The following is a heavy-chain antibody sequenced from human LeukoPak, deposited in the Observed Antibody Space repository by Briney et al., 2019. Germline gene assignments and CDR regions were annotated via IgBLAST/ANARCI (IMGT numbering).Heavy chain of an antibody. Sequence: SVKVSCKASGGTFSNYAISWVRQAPGQGLEWMGGIIPIFGTANYAQKFRGRVTITADKSTRTAYMELSSLRSEDTAVYYCARRDDGEDIVVVPAAPEGILGAFDIWGQGTMVTVSS. J-gene: IGHJ3*02. CDR1: GGTFSNYA. V-gene: IGHV1-69*06. D-gene: IGHD2-2*01. CDR3: ARRDDGEDIVVVPAAPEGILGAFDI. CDR2: IIPIFGTA.